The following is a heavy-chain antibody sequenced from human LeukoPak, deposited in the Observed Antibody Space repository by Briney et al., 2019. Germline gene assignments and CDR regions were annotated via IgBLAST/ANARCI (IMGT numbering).Heavy chain of an antibody. CDR1: GFTFGDYA. V-gene: IGHV3-49*04. Sequence: GGSLRLSCTASGFTFGDYAMSWVRQAPGKGLEWVGFIRSKAYGGTTEYAASVKGRFTISRDDSKSIAYLQMNSLKTEDTAVYYCTRDWDRAIEYSSSYFDYWGQGTLVTVSS. CDR2: IRSKAYGGTT. D-gene: IGHD6-6*01. J-gene: IGHJ4*02. CDR3: TRDWDRAIEYSSSYFDY.